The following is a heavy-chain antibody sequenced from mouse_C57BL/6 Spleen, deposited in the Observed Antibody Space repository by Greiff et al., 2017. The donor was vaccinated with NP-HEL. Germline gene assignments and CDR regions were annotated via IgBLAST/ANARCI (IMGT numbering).Heavy chain of an antibody. D-gene: IGHD2-4*01. J-gene: IGHJ2*01. CDR3: ARRELYDYPFDY. Sequence: QVQLKQPGAELVKPGASVKLSCKASGYTFTSYWMHWVKQRPGQGLEWIGMIHPNSGSTNYNEKFKSKATLTVDKSSSTAYMQLSSLTSEDSAVYYCARRELYDYPFDYWGQGTTLTVSS. CDR1: GYTFTSYW. V-gene: IGHV1-64*01. CDR2: IHPNSGST.